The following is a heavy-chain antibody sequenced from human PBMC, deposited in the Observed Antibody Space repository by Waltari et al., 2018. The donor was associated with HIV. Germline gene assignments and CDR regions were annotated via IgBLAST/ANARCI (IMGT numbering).Heavy chain of an antibody. D-gene: IGHD6-13*01. J-gene: IGHJ4*02. V-gene: IGHV1-18*01. CDR2: ISPYSDYT. Sequence: QVQLMQSGAEVRKPGASVKVSCKASGNTFTTSGTTWVRQAPGQGLEWMGWISPYSDYTYYAQNLQGRVTMTTDTSTATVYMELRSLRYDDTAVYYCARGIGSAAWYPFDNWGQGTLVTVSS. CDR3: ARGIGSAAWYPFDN. CDR1: GNTFTTSG.